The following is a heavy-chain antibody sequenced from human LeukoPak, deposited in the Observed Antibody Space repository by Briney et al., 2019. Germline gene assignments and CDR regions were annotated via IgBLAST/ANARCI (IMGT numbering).Heavy chain of an antibody. Sequence: PGRSLRLSCAASGFSFDDYVMHWVRQAPGKGLEWVSGISWNSASIGYADSVKGRFTISRDNAKNFLYLQMNSLRVEDTALYYCVEDIRGATVTDYGMDVWGQGTTVTVSS. CDR3: VEDIRGATVTDYGMDV. V-gene: IGHV3-9*01. D-gene: IGHD4-17*01. CDR1: GFSFDDYV. CDR2: ISWNSASI. J-gene: IGHJ6*02.